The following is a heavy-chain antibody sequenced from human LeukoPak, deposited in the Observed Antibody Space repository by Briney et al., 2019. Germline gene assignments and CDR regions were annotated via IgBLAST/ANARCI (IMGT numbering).Heavy chain of an antibody. CDR1: GFTISAYG. CDR3: AKERVVVVPAEFDY. V-gene: IGHV3-30*02. Sequence: GGSLRLSCAASGFTISAYGMHWVRQAPGKGLEWVAFIRYDGTNKYYADSVKGRFTVSRDNSKNTLYLQMNSLRAEDTAVYYCAKERVVVVPAEFDYWGQGTLVTVSS. J-gene: IGHJ4*02. D-gene: IGHD2-2*01. CDR2: IRYDGTNK.